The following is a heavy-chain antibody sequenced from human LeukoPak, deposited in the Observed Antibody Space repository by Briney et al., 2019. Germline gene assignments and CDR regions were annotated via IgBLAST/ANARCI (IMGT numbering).Heavy chain of an antibody. CDR2: ISWNSGSI. CDR3: ARRETYYYGSGSYYAQYYFDY. D-gene: IGHD3-10*01. V-gene: IGHV3-9*01. J-gene: IGHJ4*02. CDR1: GFTFDDYA. Sequence: GGSLRLSCAASGFTFDDYAMHWVRQAPGKGLEWVSGISWNSGSIGYADSVKGRFTISRDNAKNSLYLQMDSLRAEDTAVYYCARRETYYYGSGSYYAQYYFDYWGQGTLVTVSP.